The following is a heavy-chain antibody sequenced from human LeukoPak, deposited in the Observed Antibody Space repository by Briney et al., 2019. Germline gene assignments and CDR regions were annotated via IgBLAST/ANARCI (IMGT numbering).Heavy chain of an antibody. V-gene: IGHV4-34*01. CDR2: INHSGST. J-gene: IGHJ4*02. Sequence: KTSETLSLTCAVYGGSFSVYYWSWIRQPPGKGLEWIGEINHSGSTNYNPSLKSRVTISVDTSKNQFSLKLSSVTAADTAVYYCARVGIYDSSGYSIWGQGTLVTVSS. CDR1: GGSFSVYY. CDR3: ARVGIYDSSGYSI. D-gene: IGHD3-22*01.